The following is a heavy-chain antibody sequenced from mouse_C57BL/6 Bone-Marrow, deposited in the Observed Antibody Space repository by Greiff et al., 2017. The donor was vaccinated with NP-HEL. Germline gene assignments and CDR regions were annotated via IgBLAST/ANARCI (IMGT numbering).Heavy chain of an antibody. D-gene: IGHD2-12*01. J-gene: IGHJ3*01. V-gene: IGHV5-4*01. CDR2: ISDGGSYT. CDR3: ERALYSPFAY. Sequence: EVQGVESGGGLVKPGGSLKLSCAASGFTFSSYAMSWVRQTPEKRLEWVATISDGGSYTYYPDNVKGRFTISRDNAKNNLYLQMSHLKSEDTAMYYCERALYSPFAYWGQGTLVTVSA. CDR1: GFTFSSYA.